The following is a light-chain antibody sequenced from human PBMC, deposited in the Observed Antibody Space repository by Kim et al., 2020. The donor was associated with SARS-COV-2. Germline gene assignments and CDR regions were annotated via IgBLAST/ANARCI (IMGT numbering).Light chain of an antibody. V-gene: IGLV1-40*01. CDR1: SSNIGAGYD. Sequence: QSVLTQPPSVSGAPGQRVTISCTGSSSNIGAGYDVHWYQHLPGTVPKLLIYGNSNRPSGVPDRFSGSKSGTSASLAITGLQAEDEADYYCQSYDSSLGGSVFGGGTQLTVL. CDR2: GNS. J-gene: IGLJ2*01. CDR3: QSYDSSLGGSV.